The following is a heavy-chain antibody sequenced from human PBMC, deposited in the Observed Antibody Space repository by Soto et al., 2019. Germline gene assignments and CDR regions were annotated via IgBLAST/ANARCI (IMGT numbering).Heavy chain of an antibody. CDR3: ARGITLPPPLDY. D-gene: IGHD1-20*01. CDR1: GYTFTSYA. V-gene: IGHV1-3*05. Sequence: QVQLVQSGAEEKKPGASVKVSCKASGYTFTSYAMHWVRQAPGQRLEWMGWINAGNGNTKYSQKCQGRVTITRDTSASTDYMELSSMRSEATAVYYGARGITLPPPLDYWGQGTLVTVSS. CDR2: INAGNGNT. J-gene: IGHJ4*02.